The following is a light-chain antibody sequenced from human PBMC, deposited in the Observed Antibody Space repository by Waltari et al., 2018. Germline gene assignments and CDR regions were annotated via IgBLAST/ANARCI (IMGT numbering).Light chain of an antibody. CDR2: EVS. V-gene: IGLV2-8*01. J-gene: IGLJ2*01. CDR3: SSYGGNSILV. Sequence: QSALTQPPSASGSPGQSVTISCTGTSSDADDYNYVSWYQQQPGKAPKLILHEVSKRPSGVPDRFSGAKAANTASLPVSGLQAEDEGDYYWSSYGGNSILVFGGGTKLTVL. CDR1: SSDADDYNY.